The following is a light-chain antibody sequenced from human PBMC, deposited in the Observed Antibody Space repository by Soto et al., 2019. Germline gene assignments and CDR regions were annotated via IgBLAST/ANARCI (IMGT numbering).Light chain of an antibody. J-gene: IGKJ1*01. CDR2: GAS. CDR1: QSVSRY. V-gene: IGKV3-15*01. Sequence: EIVRTQSPATLSLSPGERATLSCRASQSVSRYLAWYQQKPGQGPRLLIYGASIRATGIPDRFSGRGSGTDFTLTFSSLQSEDFAIYYCQQYNDWPRTFGRGTKVEIK. CDR3: QQYNDWPRT.